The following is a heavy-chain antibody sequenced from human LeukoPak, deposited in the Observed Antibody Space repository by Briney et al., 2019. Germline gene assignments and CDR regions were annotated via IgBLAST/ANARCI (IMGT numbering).Heavy chain of an antibody. Sequence: SVKVSCKASGGTFSSYAISWVRQAPGQGLEWMGGIIPISGTANYAQKFQGRVTITADESTSTAYMELSSLRSEDTAVYYCARLSYYDSSGYYRYYFDYWGQGTLVTVSS. J-gene: IGHJ4*02. CDR3: ARLSYYDSSGYYRYYFDY. CDR1: GGTFSSYA. CDR2: IIPISGTA. V-gene: IGHV1-69*01. D-gene: IGHD3-22*01.